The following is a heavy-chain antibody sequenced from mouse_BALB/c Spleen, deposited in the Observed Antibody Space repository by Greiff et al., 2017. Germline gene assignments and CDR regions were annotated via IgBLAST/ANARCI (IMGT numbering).Heavy chain of an antibody. Sequence: QVQLKQSGPGLVAPSQSLSITCTVSGFSLTGYGVNWVRQPPGKGLEWLGMIWGDGSTDYNSALNSRLSISKDNSKSQVFLKMNRLQTDDTARYYCARDRGAYDYDGDWFAYWGQGTLVTVSA. V-gene: IGHV2-6-7*01. CDR2: IWGDGST. J-gene: IGHJ3*01. CDR3: ARDRGAYDYDGDWFAY. D-gene: IGHD2-4*01. CDR1: GFSLTGYG.